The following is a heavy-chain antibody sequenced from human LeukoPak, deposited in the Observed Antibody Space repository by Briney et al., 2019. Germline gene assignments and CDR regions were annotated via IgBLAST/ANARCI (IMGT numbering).Heavy chain of an antibody. CDR1: GFTFSSYA. D-gene: IGHD3-16*01. CDR2: ISYDGSNK. J-gene: IGHJ4*02. CDR3: AREAVWALFDY. V-gene: IGHV3-30-3*01. Sequence: GGSLRLSCAASGFTFSSYAMHWVRQAPGKGLEWVAVISYDGSNKYYADSVKGRFTISRDNSKNTLHLQMNSLRAEDTAVYYCAREAVWALFDYWGQGTLVTVSS.